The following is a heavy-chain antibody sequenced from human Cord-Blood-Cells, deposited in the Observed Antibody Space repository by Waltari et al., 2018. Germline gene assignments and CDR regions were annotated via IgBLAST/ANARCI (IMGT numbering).Heavy chain of an antibody. J-gene: IGHJ4*02. Sequence: QVQLVQSGAEVKKPGASVKVSCKASGYTFTGYYMHWVRQAPGQGLEWMGWINTDRGGTNDAQKFKGRVAMTRDTSISTAYMELSRLRSDDTAVYYCARGVGATDYWGQGTLVTVSS. CDR3: ARGVGATDY. CDR1: GYTFTGYY. D-gene: IGHD1-26*01. V-gene: IGHV1-2*02. CDR2: INTDRGGT.